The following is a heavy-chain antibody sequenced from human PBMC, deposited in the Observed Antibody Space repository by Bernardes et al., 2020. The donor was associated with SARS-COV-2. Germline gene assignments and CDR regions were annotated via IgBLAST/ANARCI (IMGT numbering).Heavy chain of an antibody. CDR2: IRRKDKSYAT. V-gene: IGHV3-73*01. CDR1: GFSFSDSA. Sequence: RGSMRLSCAASGFSFSDSAMRWVRPASGKGLEWVGRIRRKDKSYATTYGASVKGRFTIYRDDLKSTAYLQMDSLKTEDTAVYYCTSRGSTRNGGVDYWGKGTLVIVSS. J-gene: IGHJ4*02. D-gene: IGHD1-26*01. CDR3: TSRGSTRNGGVDY.